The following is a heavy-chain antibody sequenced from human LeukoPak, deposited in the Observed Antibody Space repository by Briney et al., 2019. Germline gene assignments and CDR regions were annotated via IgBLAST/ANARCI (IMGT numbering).Heavy chain of an antibody. J-gene: IGHJ4*02. V-gene: IGHV4-34*01. CDR1: GGSFSGYY. CDR2: INHSGST. Sequence: PSETLSLTCAVYGGSFSGYYWSWIRQPPGKGLEWIGEINHSGSTNYNPSLKSRVTISVDTSKNQFSLKLGSVTAADTAMYYCARGRITMIVAATNRGYYFDYWGQGTLVTVSS. CDR3: ARGRITMIVAATNRGYYFDY. D-gene: IGHD3-22*01.